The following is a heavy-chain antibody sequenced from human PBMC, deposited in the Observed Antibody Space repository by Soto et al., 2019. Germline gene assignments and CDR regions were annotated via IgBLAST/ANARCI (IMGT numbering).Heavy chain of an antibody. V-gene: IGHV4-59*12. J-gene: IGHJ5*02. CDR3: ARSVFP. CDR2: IYYSGST. Sequence: SETLSLTCSVSGGSISSYYWNWIRQHPGKGLEWIWYIYYSGSTNYTPSLKSRVTISVNTSKNQFSLKLSSVTAADTAVYYCARSVFPWGQGTLVTVSS. CDR1: GGSISSYY.